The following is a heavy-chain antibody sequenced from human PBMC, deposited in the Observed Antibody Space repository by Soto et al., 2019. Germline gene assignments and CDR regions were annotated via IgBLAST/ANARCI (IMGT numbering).Heavy chain of an antibody. CDR2: VSAYNGER. J-gene: IGHJ4*01. V-gene: IGHV1-18*01. D-gene: IGHD6-6*01. CDR1: GYTFTNYG. Sequence: ASVKVSCKASGYTFTNYGINWVRQAPGQGLEWLGWVSAYNGERRYAQRVQARVIMTTDASTTTAYMELRSLRSDDTAVYYCSRGTSIPASGDYWGQGTLVSVST. CDR3: SRGTSIPASGDY.